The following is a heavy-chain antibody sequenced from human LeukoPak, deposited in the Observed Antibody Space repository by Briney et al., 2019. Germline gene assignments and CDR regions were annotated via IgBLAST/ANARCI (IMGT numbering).Heavy chain of an antibody. CDR2: ISYDGSNK. V-gene: IGHV3-30*19. Sequence: PGGSLRLSCAASGFTFSSYGMHWVRQAPGKGLEWVAVISYDGSNKYYADSVKGRFTISRDNSKNTLYLQMNSLRAEDTAVYYCAREPGYDSSGYSRFDYWGQGTLVTVSS. CDR1: GFTFSSYG. CDR3: AREPGYDSSGYSRFDY. D-gene: IGHD3-22*01. J-gene: IGHJ4*02.